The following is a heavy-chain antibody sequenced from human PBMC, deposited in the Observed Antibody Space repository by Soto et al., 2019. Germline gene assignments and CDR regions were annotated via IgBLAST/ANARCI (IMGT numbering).Heavy chain of an antibody. Sequence: QVQLVESGGGVVQPGRSLRLSCAASGFTFSSYGMHWVRQAPGKGLEWVAVISYDGSNKYYADSVKGRFTISRDNSKNTLYLQMNSLRAEDTAVYYCAKALRGGAKSFYYGMDVW. CDR3: AKALRGGAKSFYYGMDV. D-gene: IGHD1-26*01. J-gene: IGHJ6*01. CDR1: GFTFSSYG. CDR2: ISYDGSNK. V-gene: IGHV3-30*18.